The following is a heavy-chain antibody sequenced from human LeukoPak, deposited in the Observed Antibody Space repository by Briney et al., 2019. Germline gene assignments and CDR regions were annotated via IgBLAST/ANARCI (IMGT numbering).Heavy chain of an antibody. Sequence: VASVKVSCKVSGYTLTELSMHWVRQAPGKGLEWRGGFDPEDGETIYAQRFQGRVTMTEDTSTDTAYMELSSLRSEDTAVYYCATVERRGGYYFDYWGQGTLVTVSS. CDR3: ATVERRGGYYFDY. CDR1: GYTLTELS. CDR2: FDPEDGET. V-gene: IGHV1-24*01. J-gene: IGHJ4*02. D-gene: IGHD1-1*01.